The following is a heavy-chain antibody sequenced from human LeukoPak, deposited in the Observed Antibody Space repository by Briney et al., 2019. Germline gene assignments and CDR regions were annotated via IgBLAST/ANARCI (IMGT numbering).Heavy chain of an antibody. D-gene: IGHD6-19*01. V-gene: IGHV1-2*02. CDR3: ARDLGPWLVQGAFDI. CDR2: INPNSGGT. J-gene: IGHJ3*02. Sequence: ASVKVSCKASAYTFTGYYMHWVRQAPGQGLEWIGWINPNSGGTNYAQKFQGRVTMTRDTSISTAYMELSRLRSDDTAVYYCARDLGPWLVQGAFDIWGQGTMVTVSS. CDR1: AYTFTGYY.